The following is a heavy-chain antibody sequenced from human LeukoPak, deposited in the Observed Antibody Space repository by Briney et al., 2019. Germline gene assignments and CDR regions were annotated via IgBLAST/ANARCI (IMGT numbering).Heavy chain of an antibody. CDR3: ARVAVAGTIWGTVDY. CDR1: DGSISSYY. J-gene: IGHJ4*02. CDR2: IYTSGST. Sequence: SETLSLTCTVSDGSISSYYWSWIRQPAGKGLEWIGRIYTSGSTNYNPSLKSRVTMSVDTSKNQFSLKLSSVTAADTAVYYCARVAVAGTIWGTVDYWGQGTLVTVSS. D-gene: IGHD6-19*01. V-gene: IGHV4-4*07.